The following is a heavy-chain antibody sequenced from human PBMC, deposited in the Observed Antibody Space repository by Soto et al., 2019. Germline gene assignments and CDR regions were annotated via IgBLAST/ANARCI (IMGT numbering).Heavy chain of an antibody. J-gene: IGHJ4*02. D-gene: IGHD1-7*01. CDR2: IYTSGST. V-gene: IGHV4-4*07. CDR3: ARAPITGTTFWYFDY. CDR1: GGSISSYY. Sequence: SETLSLTCTVSGGSISSYYWSWIRQPAGKGLEWIGRIYTSGSTNYNPSLKSRVTMSVDTSKNQFSLKLSSVTAADTAVYYCARAPITGTTFWYFDYWGQGTLVTAPQ.